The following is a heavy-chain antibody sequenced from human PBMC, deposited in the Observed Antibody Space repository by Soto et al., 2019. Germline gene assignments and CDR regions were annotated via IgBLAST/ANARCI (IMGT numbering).Heavy chain of an antibody. CDR3: ARVHGVGYCSGGSCYGDWFDP. J-gene: IGHJ5*02. CDR1: GGTFSSYA. CDR2: IIPIFGTA. Sequence: QVQLVQSGAEVKKPGSSVKVSCKASGGTFSSYAIIWVRQAPGQGLEWMGGIIPIFGTANYAQKFQGRVTITADESTSTAYMELSSLRSEDTAVYYCARVHGVGYCSGGSCYGDWFDPWGQGTLVTVSS. D-gene: IGHD2-15*01. V-gene: IGHV1-69*01.